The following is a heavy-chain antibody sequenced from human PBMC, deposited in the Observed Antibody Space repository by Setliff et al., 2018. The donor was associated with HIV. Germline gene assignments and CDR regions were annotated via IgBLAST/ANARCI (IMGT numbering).Heavy chain of an antibody. CDR2: IHFSGST. D-gene: IGHD1-26*01. V-gene: IGHV4-39*01. J-gene: IGHJ5*01. CDR3: ARTTYSGSYFNDS. Sequence: SETLSLTCSVSGGSISSSTYYWGWIRQPPGKGLEWIGNIHFSGSTYYNPSLKSRVTVSVDPSKNQFSLKLSSVTAADTAVYYCARTTYSGSYFNDSWGQGTLVTVSS. CDR1: GGSISSSTYY.